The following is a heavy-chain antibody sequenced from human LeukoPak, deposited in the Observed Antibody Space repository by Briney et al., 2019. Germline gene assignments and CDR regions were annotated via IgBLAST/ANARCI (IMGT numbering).Heavy chain of an antibody. D-gene: IGHD6-25*01. Sequence: PSETLSLTCTVSGGSISSHYWSWIRQPPGKGLEWIGYIYYSGSTNYNPSLKSRVTISVDTSKNQFSLKLSSVTAADTAVYYCARDRSGRYDAWGQGTLVTVSS. J-gene: IGHJ5*02. V-gene: IGHV4-59*11. CDR3: ARDRSGRYDA. CDR1: GGSISSHY. CDR2: IYYSGST.